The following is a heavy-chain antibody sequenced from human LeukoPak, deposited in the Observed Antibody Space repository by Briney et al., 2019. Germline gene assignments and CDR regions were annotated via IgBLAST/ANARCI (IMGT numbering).Heavy chain of an antibody. CDR1: GYSISSGYY. J-gene: IGHJ3*02. D-gene: IGHD1-26*01. Sequence: SETLSLTCTVSGYSISSGYYWGWIRQPPGKGLEWIGSIYHSGSTYYNPSLKSRVTISVDTSKNQFSLKLSSVTAADTAVYYCARGGGWELLHLYAFDIWGQGTMVTVSS. CDR3: ARGGGWELLHLYAFDI. V-gene: IGHV4-38-2*02. CDR2: IYHSGST.